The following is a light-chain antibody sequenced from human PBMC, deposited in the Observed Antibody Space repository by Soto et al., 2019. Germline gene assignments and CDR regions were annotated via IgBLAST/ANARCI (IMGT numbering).Light chain of an antibody. J-gene: IGKJ5*01. CDR3: QQYDNWPIT. V-gene: IGKV3-15*01. Sequence: EIAMTQSPATLPVSPGERATLSCRASQSVSTNLAWYQQKPGQAPRLLMYGASTRAIGIPARFTADGSGTEFTLIISSLQPEDLTFYYCQQYDNWPITFGQGTRLEIK. CDR1: QSVSTN. CDR2: GAS.